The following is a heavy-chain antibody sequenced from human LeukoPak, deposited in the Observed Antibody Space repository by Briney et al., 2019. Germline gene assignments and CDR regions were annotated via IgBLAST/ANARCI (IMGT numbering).Heavy chain of an antibody. CDR3: ARGYYDFWSGYQNYFDY. Sequence: SETLSLTCVVYGGSFSGYYWSWIRQPPGKGLEWIGEINHSGSTNYNPSLKSRVTISVDTSKNQFSLKLSSVTAADTAVYYCARGYYDFWSGYQNYFDYWGQGTLVTVSS. CDR1: GGSFSGYY. V-gene: IGHV4-34*01. J-gene: IGHJ4*02. CDR2: INHSGST. D-gene: IGHD3-3*01.